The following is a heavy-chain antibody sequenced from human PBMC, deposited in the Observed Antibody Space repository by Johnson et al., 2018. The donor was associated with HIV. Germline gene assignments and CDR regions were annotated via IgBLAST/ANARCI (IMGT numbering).Heavy chain of an antibody. D-gene: IGHD1-26*01. J-gene: IGHJ3*02. Sequence: QVQLVESGGGVVQPGGSLRLSCAASGFTFSNYGMHWVRQAPGKGLKWVAFIQSDGKIKFYADSVKGRFTISRDNSKNTLYLQMNSLRAEDTAVYYCARDKGGIVGYDAFDIWGQGTMVTVSS. CDR3: ARDKGGIVGYDAFDI. CDR1: GFTFSNYG. V-gene: IGHV3-30*02. CDR2: IQSDGKIK.